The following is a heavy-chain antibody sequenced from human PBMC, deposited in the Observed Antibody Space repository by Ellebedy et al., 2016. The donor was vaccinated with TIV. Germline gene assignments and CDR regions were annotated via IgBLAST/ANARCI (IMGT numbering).Heavy chain of an antibody. Sequence: ASVKVSXKTSGYTFTDYNLQWVRQAPGQGLEWMGWMNPNSGNTGYAREFRGRVTMTSSSSITTAYMELSSLRSDDTAVYFCARATRYQLLPDFWGQGTLVTVSS. CDR1: GYTFTDYN. CDR2: MNPNSGNT. J-gene: IGHJ4*02. D-gene: IGHD2/OR15-2a*01. CDR3: ARATRYQLLPDF. V-gene: IGHV1-8*02.